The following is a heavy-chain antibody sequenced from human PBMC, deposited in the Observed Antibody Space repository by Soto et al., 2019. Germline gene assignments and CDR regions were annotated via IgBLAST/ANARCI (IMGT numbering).Heavy chain of an antibody. Sequence: SLTCAVYGGSFSGYYWSWIRQPPGKGLEWIGEINHSGSTNYNPSLKSRVTISVDTSKNQFSLKLSSVTAADTAVYYCARAKRGTYYYYYGMDVWGQGTTVTVSS. CDR3: ARAKRGTYYYYYGMDV. D-gene: IGHD1-1*01. CDR2: INHSGST. V-gene: IGHV4-34*01. CDR1: GGSFSGYY. J-gene: IGHJ6*02.